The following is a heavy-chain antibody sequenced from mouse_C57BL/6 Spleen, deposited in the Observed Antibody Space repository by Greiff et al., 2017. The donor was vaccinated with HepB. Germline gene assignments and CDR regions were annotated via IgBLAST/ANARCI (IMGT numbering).Heavy chain of an antibody. J-gene: IGHJ3*01. CDR1: GYTFTDYY. Sequence: EVQLQESGPVLVKPGASVKMSCKASGYTFTDYYMNWVKQSHGKSLEWIGVINPYNGGTSYNQKFKGKATLTVDKSSSTAYMELNSLTAEDSAVYYCARGGGYDGGFAYWGQGTLVIVSA. CDR3: ARGGGYDGGFAY. CDR2: INPYNGGT. D-gene: IGHD2-2*01. V-gene: IGHV1-19*01.